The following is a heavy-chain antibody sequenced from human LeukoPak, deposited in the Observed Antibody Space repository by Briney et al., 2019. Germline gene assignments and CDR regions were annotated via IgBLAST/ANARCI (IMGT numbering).Heavy chain of an antibody. D-gene: IGHD3-9*01. CDR1: GFTFSSYA. Sequence: HPGGSLRLSCAAFGFTFSSYAMSWVRQAPGKGLEWVSAISGSGGSTYYADSVKGRFTISRDNSKNTLYLQMNSLRAEDTAVYYCAKDGGRDYDILTGYYIASFFDYWGQGTLVTVSS. CDR3: AKDGGRDYDILTGYYIASFFDY. V-gene: IGHV3-23*01. J-gene: IGHJ4*02. CDR2: ISGSGGST.